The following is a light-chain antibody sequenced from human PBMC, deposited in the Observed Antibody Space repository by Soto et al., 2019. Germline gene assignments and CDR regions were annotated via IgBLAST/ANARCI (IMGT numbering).Light chain of an antibody. Sequence: DIQLTQSPSSLSASLGDRVTITCRVSQTISGWLAWYQQRPGKAPNLLIFDASTLESGVPSRFSGSGSGTTFTLTISSLQSDDFATYYCLQYNGYYRTFGQGTKVEIK. CDR2: DAS. CDR1: QTISGW. J-gene: IGKJ1*01. V-gene: IGKV1-5*01. CDR3: LQYNGYYRT.